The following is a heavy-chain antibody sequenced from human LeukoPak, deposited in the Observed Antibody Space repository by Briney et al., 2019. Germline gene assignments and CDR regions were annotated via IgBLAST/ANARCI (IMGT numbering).Heavy chain of an antibody. D-gene: IGHD6-19*01. Sequence: ASVKVSCKASGYMFTGYYMHWVRQAPGQGLEWMGWINPKSRGTNCAQKFQGRVTMTRDTSISTAYMDLNRLRSDDTAVYYCARVVAVTGTPVYYMDVWGKGTTVTVSS. J-gene: IGHJ6*03. CDR1: GYMFTGYY. V-gene: IGHV1-2*02. CDR2: INPKSRGT. CDR3: ARVVAVTGTPVYYMDV.